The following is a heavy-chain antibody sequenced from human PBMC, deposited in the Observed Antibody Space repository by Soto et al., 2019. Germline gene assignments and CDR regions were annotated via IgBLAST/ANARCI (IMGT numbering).Heavy chain of an antibody. CDR3: AGAAWNSGWLDF. J-gene: IGHJ6*02. D-gene: IGHD1-7*01. CDR2: ISSNGGST. V-gene: IGHV3-64*01. CDR1: GFTFSSYA. Sequence: EVQLVESGGGLVQPGGSLRLSCAASGFTFSSYAMHWVRQAPGKGLEYVSAISSNGGSTYYANSVKGRFTISRDNSKNSLHLQKGVLSIEDMAVYYCAGAAWNSGWLDFWGQGTTGTGSS.